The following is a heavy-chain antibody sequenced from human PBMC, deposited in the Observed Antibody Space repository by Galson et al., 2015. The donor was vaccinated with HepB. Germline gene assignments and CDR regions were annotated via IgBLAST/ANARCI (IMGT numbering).Heavy chain of an antibody. Sequence: QSGAEVTQPGESLRISCTGSEYNFASYWISWVRQMPGKGLEWMAMIDPKNSYTHYSPSFQGHVTLSVDKSITTAYLQLSSLKASDTAIYYCARHGDFLNWFDPWGQGTLVTVS. V-gene: IGHV5-10-1*01. CDR3: ARHGDFLNWFDP. CDR2: IDPKNSYT. D-gene: IGHD3-10*01. J-gene: IGHJ5*02. CDR1: EYNFASYW.